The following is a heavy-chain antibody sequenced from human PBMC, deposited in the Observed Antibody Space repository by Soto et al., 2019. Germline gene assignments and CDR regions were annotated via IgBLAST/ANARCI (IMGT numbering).Heavy chain of an antibody. CDR2: MYFGGSF. CDR3: ARSYYDSTGFAVDP. CDR1: GASVSNGY. J-gene: IGHJ5*02. Sequence: QMQLQASGPGLVKPSETLSLTCNVSGASVSNGYWSWIRQPPGKGLEWIGFMYFGGSFNYNPSLPSRPTISVKTSKNQFSMKLTSVTASDTAVYYCARSYYDSTGFAVDPWGQGTLVTVSS. V-gene: IGHV4-59*02. D-gene: IGHD3-22*01.